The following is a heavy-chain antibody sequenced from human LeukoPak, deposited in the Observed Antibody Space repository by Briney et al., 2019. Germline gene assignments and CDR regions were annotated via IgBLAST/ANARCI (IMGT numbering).Heavy chain of an antibody. CDR1: GFTFSSYW. CDR2: INSDGSST. V-gene: IGHV3-74*01. CDR3: ARVRGYCSGGSCYRDLAFDI. Sequence: PGGSLRLSCAASGFTFSSYWMHRVRQAPGKGLVWVSRINSDGSSTSYADSVKGRFTISRDNAKNTLYLQMNSLRAEDTAVYYCARVRGYCSGGSCYRDLAFDIWGQGTMVTVSS. D-gene: IGHD2-15*01. J-gene: IGHJ3*02.